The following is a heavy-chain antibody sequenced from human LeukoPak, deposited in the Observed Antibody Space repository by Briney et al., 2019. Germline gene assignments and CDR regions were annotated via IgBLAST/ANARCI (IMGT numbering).Heavy chain of an antibody. Sequence: GGSLRLSCAASGFTFSNYGMHWVRQAPGKGLEWVAFIRYDGSDKYYADSVKGRFSISRDNSKNTLYLQMNSLRAEDTAVYYCAKGSMTHFDYWGQGTLVTVSS. V-gene: IGHV3-30*02. J-gene: IGHJ4*02. CDR2: IRYDGSDK. CDR3: AKGSMTHFDY. CDR1: GFTFSNYG.